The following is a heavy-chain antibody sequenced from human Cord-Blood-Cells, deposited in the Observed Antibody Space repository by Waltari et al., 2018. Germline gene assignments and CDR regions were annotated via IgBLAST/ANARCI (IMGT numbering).Heavy chain of an antibody. CDR2: FDPEDGET. Sequence: QVQLVPSGAEAKKPGASVKVSCKVSGYTLPAFSMHWARQAPGKGLEWMGGFDPEDGETIYAQKFQGRVTMTEDTSTDTAYMELSSLRSEDTAVYYCATPVREKAFDYWGQGTLVTVSS. D-gene: IGHD4-4*01. V-gene: IGHV1-24*01. CDR3: ATPVREKAFDY. J-gene: IGHJ4*02. CDR1: GYTLPAFS.